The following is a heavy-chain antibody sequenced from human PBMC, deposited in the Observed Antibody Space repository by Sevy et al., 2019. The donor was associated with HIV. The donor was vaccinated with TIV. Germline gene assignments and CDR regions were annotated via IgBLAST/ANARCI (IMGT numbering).Heavy chain of an antibody. CDR3: ARDKNYYVSGSFDY. CDR1: GGIFRSNA. J-gene: IGHJ4*01. D-gene: IGHD3-10*01. CDR2: IIAVFGTT. V-gene: IGHV1-69*13. Sequence: ASVKVSYKASGGIFRSNAISWVRQAPGQGLEWMGGIIAVFGTTHYAQKFQGRVTITADESRSTAYMELSSLKSEDTAVYYCARDKNYYVSGSFDYWGQGSQVTVSS.